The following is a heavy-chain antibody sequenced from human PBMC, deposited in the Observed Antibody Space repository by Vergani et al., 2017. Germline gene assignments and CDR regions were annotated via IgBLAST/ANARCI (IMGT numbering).Heavy chain of an antibody. V-gene: IGHV4-39*07. Sequence: QLQLQESGPGLVKPSETLSLTCTVSGGSISSSSYYWGWIRQPPGKGLEWIGSIYYSGSTNYNPSLKSRVTISVDTSKNQFSLKLSSVTAADTAVYYCARAGLVRGANWFDPWGQGTLVTVSS. CDR1: GGSISSSSYY. J-gene: IGHJ5*02. D-gene: IGHD3-10*01. CDR2: IYYSGST. CDR3: ARAGLVRGANWFDP.